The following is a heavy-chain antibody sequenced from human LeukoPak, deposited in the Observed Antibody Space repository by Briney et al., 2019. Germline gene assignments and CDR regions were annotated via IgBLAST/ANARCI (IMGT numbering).Heavy chain of an antibody. J-gene: IGHJ3*02. CDR2: IYYSGTT. D-gene: IGHD3-9*01. CDR1: GGSISSGRYY. V-gene: IGHV4-30-4*01. Sequence: SQTLSLTCTVSGGSISSGRYYWSWIRQPPGKGLEWIGYIYYSGTTYHNPSLKSRLTISVDTSKNQFSLKLSSVTAADTAVYYCARRGTYDIDAFGIWGQGTMVTVSS. CDR3: ARRGTYDIDAFGI.